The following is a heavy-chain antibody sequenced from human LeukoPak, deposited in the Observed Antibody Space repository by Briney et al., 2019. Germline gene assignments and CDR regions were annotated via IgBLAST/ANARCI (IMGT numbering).Heavy chain of an antibody. D-gene: IGHD1-26*01. CDR3: ARVLYSGSYYVWDAFDI. V-gene: IGHV3-7*01. CDR1: GFTFSSYA. Sequence: GGSLRLSCAASGFTFSSYAMSWVRQAPGKGLEWVANIKQDGSEKYYVDSVKGRFTISRDNAKNSLYLQMNSLRAEDTAVYYCARVLYSGSYYVWDAFDIWGQGTMVTVSS. J-gene: IGHJ3*02. CDR2: IKQDGSEK.